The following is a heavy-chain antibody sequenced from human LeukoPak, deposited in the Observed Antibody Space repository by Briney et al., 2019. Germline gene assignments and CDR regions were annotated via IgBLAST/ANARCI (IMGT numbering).Heavy chain of an antibody. Sequence: LSLTCTVSGGSISSGGYYWSWIRQPPGKGLEWIGYIYHSGSTYYNPSLKSRVTISVDRSKNQFSLKLSSVTAADTAVYYCATSYPYSSSPFDYWGQGTLVTVSS. CDR3: ATSYPYSSSPFDY. J-gene: IGHJ4*02. D-gene: IGHD6-6*01. CDR2: IYHSGST. V-gene: IGHV4-30-2*01. CDR1: GGSISSGGYY.